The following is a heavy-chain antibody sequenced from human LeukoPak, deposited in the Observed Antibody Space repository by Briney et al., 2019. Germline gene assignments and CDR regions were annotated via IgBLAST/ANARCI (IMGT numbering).Heavy chain of an antibody. D-gene: IGHD5-24*01. V-gene: IGHV4-59*01. CDR3: ARVRSRDGYLYFDY. CDR2: IYYSGST. J-gene: IGHJ4*02. CDR1: GGSISSYY. Sequence: SETLSLTCTVSGGSISSYYWSWIRQPPGKGLEWIGYIYYSGSTNYSPSLKSRVTISVDTSKNQFSLKLSSVTAADTAVYYCARVRSRDGYLYFDYWGQGTLVTVSS.